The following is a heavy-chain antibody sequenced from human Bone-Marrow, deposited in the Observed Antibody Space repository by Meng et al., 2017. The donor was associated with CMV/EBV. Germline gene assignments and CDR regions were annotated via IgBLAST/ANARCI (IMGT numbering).Heavy chain of an antibody. J-gene: IGHJ3*02. CDR2: SSSSTYI. CDR1: GFTFSSYA. CDR3: ARHARELLHDAFDI. D-gene: IGHD2-15*01. V-gene: IGHV3-21*01. Sequence: GGSLRLSCAASGFTFSSYAMNWVRQTPGKGLEWVSSSSSSTYIYYADSVKGRFTISRDNAKNSLFLQMNSLRAEDTAVYYCARHARELLHDAFDIWGQGTMVTVSS.